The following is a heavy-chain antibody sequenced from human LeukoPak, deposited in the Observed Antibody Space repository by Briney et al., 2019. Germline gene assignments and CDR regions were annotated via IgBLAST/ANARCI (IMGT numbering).Heavy chain of an antibody. D-gene: IGHD3-16*02. Sequence: ASVKVSCKASGYTFNDYYLHWVRQAPGQGLEWMGWINPNSGDTNYAQKFQGRVTMTRDTSVSTAYMELTRLRSDDTAVYYCARSARYWGQGTLGTVSS. CDR3: ARSARY. CDR2: INPNSGDT. CDR1: GYTFNDYY. V-gene: IGHV1-2*02. J-gene: IGHJ4*02.